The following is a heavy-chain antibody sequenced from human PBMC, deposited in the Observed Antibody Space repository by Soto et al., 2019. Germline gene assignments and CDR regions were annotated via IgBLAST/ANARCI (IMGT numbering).Heavy chain of an antibody. D-gene: IGHD1-1*01. CDR2: INPKTGDT. Sequence: QEQLVQSGTEVKKPGASVTVSCKSSGYTFTDFYLHWLRQAPGQGLEWVVWINPKTGDTKSSQKCQGRVTMCRDTSSSTAYFDLSSLTSHDTAKYYFTIGTNGTTGWYHPWGQGTRVTVSS. CDR1: GYTFTDFY. CDR3: TIGTNGTTGWYHP. J-gene: IGHJ5*02. V-gene: IGHV1-2*02.